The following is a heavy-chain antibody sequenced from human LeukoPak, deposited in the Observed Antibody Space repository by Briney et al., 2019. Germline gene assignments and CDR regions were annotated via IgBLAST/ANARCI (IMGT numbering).Heavy chain of an antibody. CDR3: AGGDYYGSGSARRHWFDP. D-gene: IGHD3-10*01. CDR2: IEQHGNEK. V-gene: IGHV3-7*04. J-gene: IGHJ5*02. Sequence: GGSLRLSCPASGFTFSSYCTNWVRQAPGKGLEWVANIEQHGNEKYYMDSVKGRFTISRDNAKNSLYLEMNSLRAEDTAVYYCAGGDYYGSGSARRHWFDPWGQGTLVTVSS. CDR1: GFTFSSYC.